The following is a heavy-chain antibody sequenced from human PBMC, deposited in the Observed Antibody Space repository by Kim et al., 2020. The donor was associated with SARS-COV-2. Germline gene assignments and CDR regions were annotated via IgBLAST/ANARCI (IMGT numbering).Heavy chain of an antibody. CDR3: APTHSRRYLT. CDR1: GGTFSDFG. Sequence: SVKVSCKASGGTFSDFGISWVRQAPGQGLEWMGAIIPLFGAVNYAQKFQGRVTITADGSTNTAYMELSGLRSGDTAVYYCAPTHSRRYLTWGRGTLVTV. D-gene: IGHD1-20*01. J-gene: IGHJ1*01. V-gene: IGHV1-69*13. CDR2: IIPLFGAV.